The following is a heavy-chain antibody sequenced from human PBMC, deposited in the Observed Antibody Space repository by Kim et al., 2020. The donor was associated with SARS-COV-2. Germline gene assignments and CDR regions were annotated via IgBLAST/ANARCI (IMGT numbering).Heavy chain of an antibody. Sequence: GGSLRLSCTASGFTFGDYAMSWFRQAPGKGLEWVGFIRSKAYGGTTEYAASVKGRFTISRDDSKSIAYLQMNSLKTVDTAVYYCTRVPDYNYYYYYYGIDVRGQGTTVPVSS. J-gene: IGHJ6*02. CDR1: GFTFGDYA. V-gene: IGHV3-49*03. CDR3: TRVPDYNYYYYYYGIDV. CDR2: IRSKAYGGTT. D-gene: IGHD4-4*01.